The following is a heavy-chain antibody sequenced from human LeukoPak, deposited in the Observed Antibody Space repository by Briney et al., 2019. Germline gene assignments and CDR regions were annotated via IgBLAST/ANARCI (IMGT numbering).Heavy chain of an antibody. CDR2: INPNSGGT. CDR3: ARPNYDFWSGYPSWFDP. J-gene: IGHJ5*02. Sequence: ASVKVSCKASVYTFTGYYMHWVRQAPGQGLEWMGWINPNSGGTNYAQKFQGRVTMTRDTSISTAYMELSRLRSDDTAVYYCARPNYDFWSGYPSWFDPWGQGTLVTVSS. CDR1: VYTFTGYY. V-gene: IGHV1-2*02. D-gene: IGHD3-3*01.